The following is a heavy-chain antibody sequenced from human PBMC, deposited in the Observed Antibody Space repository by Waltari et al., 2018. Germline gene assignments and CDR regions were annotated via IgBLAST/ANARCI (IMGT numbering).Heavy chain of an antibody. Sequence: QVQLVQSGAEVKKPGASVKVSCKASGYTFTSYYMHWVRQAPGQRREWMGIINPSGGSTSYAQKFQGRVTMTRDTSTSTVYMELSSLRSEDTAVYYCARDRRYCSGGSCYYYGMDVWGQGTTVTVSS. CDR2: INPSGGST. V-gene: IGHV1-46*01. CDR3: ARDRRYCSGGSCYYYGMDV. J-gene: IGHJ6*02. CDR1: GYTFTSYY. D-gene: IGHD2-15*01.